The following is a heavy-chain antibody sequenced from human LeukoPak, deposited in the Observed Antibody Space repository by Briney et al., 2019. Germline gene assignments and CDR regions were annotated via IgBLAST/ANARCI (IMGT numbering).Heavy chain of an antibody. CDR1: GYSISSGYY. V-gene: IGHV4-61*01. CDR3: ARRHSGSYYVYGMDV. J-gene: IGHJ6*02. CDR2: IFYSGST. D-gene: IGHD1-26*01. Sequence: SETLSLTCTVSGYSISSGYYWSWIRQPPGKGLEWIGYIFYSGSTSYNPSLKSRVTISIDTSKNQFSLKVSSVTAADTAVYYCARRHSGSYYVYGMDVWGQGTTVTVSS.